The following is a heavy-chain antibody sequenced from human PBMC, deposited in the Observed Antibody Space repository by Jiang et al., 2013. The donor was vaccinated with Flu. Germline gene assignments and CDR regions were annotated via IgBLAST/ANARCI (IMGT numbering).Heavy chain of an antibody. Sequence: SPSRGLEWLGRTYYRSKWYNDYAVSVKSRITINPDTSKNQFSLQLNSVTPEDTAVYYCARVASALWFDPWGQGTLVTVSS. CDR2: TYYRSKWYN. V-gene: IGHV6-1*01. CDR3: ARVASALWFDP. J-gene: IGHJ5*02.